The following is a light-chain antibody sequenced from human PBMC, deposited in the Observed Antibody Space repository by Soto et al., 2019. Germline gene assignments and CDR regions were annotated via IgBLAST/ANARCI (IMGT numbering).Light chain of an antibody. CDR3: QQYRASPPTYT. J-gene: IGKJ2*01. V-gene: IGKV3-20*01. CDR1: QSVSRSS. CDR2: GSS. Sequence: IVLTQSPGTLSLSPGERATLSCEASQSVSRSSIAWYQQKPGQAPRVIIYGSSSRATGIPDRFSGSGSGTDFTLSISRLEPEDFAVYYCQQYRASPPTYTFGQGTKLEIK.